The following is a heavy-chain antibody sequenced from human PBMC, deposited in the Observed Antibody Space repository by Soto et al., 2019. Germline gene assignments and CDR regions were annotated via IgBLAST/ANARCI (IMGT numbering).Heavy chain of an antibody. D-gene: IGHD1-26*01. V-gene: IGHV1-69*01. CDR2: IIPVFGVA. Sequence: QVQLVQSGAEAKRPGSSVKVSCTASGGTFSNHAISWVRQAPGQGLEWMGGIIPVFGVANYPQKFQGRVTITADESTTTVYMELSSLTPDDTAVFYCAWTAESGTYDAFDIWGQGTMVSLSS. CDR3: AWTAESGTYDAFDI. J-gene: IGHJ3*02. CDR1: GGTFSNHA.